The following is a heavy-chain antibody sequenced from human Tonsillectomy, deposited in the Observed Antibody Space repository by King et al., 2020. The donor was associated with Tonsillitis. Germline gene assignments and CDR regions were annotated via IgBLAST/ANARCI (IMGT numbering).Heavy chain of an antibody. V-gene: IGHV3-13*01. CDR2: IGTAGDT. CDR3: ARDSGGYPGVTTEFGY. CDR1: GFTFSSYD. Sequence: VQLVESGGGLVQPGGSLRLSCAASGFTFSSYDMHWVRQATGKGLEWVSAIGTAGDTYYPGSVKGRFTISRENAKNSLYLQMNSLRAGDTAVYYCARDSGGYPGVTTEFGYWGQGTLVTVSS. J-gene: IGHJ4*02. D-gene: IGHD3-10*01.